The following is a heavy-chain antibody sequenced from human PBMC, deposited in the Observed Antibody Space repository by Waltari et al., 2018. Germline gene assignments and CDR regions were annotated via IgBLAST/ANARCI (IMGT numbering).Heavy chain of an antibody. J-gene: IGHJ4*02. Sequence: EVQLLESGGGLVQPGGSLRLSCAASGFTFSSYAMSWVRQAPGKGLEWVSAISGSGGSTYYADSVKGRFTISRDNSKNTLYLQMNSLRAEDTAVYYCAKDVTMITFGGVIGYFDYWGQGTLVTVSS. CDR2: ISGSGGST. CDR1: GFTFSSYA. CDR3: AKDVTMITFGGVIGYFDY. D-gene: IGHD3-16*02. V-gene: IGHV3-23*01.